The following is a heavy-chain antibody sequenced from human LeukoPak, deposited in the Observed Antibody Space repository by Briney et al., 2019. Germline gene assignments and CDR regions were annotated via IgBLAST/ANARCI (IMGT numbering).Heavy chain of an antibody. D-gene: IGHD6-13*01. CDR1: GFTFSDYY. J-gene: IGHJ4*02. CDR3: ARGIAPLGV. CDR2: ISKNGKTI. V-gene: IGHV3-11*04. Sequence: GGSLRLSCAASGFTFSDYYMSWIRQAPGKGLEWLSYISKNGKTIYYADSVKGRFTISRDNAKKSVYLQMNSLRAEDTAVYYCARGIAPLGVWGQGTLVTVSS.